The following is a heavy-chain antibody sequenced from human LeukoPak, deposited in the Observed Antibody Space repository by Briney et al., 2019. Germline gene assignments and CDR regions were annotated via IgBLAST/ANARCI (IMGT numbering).Heavy chain of an antibody. J-gene: IGHJ4*02. CDR1: GGSISSYY. V-gene: IGHV4-59*01. CDR2: IYYSGST. Sequence: PSETLSLTCTVSGGSISSYYWSWIRQPPGKGLEWIGYIYYSGSTNYNPSLKSRVTISVDTSKNQFSLKLSSVTAADTAVYYCARGFHYDSSGYYYYFDYWGQGTLVTVSS. CDR3: ARGFHYDSSGYYYYFDY. D-gene: IGHD3-22*01.